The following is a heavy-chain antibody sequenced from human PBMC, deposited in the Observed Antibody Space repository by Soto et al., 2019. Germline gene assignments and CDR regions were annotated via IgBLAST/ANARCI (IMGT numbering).Heavy chain of an antibody. Sequence: GGSLRLSCAVSLSSYAMTWVRQAPGKGLEWVAGISVSGGSTNYAVSVKGRFTISRDNSKNTLYLQMNSLRAEDTAVYYCARVSDIVLMVYAPLDYWGQGTLVTVSS. D-gene: IGHD2-8*01. CDR2: ISVSGGST. CDR1: LSSYA. V-gene: IGHV3-23*01. J-gene: IGHJ4*02. CDR3: ARVSDIVLMVYAPLDY.